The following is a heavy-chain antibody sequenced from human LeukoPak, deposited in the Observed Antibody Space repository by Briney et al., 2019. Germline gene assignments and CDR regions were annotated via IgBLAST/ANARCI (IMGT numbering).Heavy chain of an antibody. CDR2: ISDDGRNK. D-gene: IGHD3-22*01. J-gene: IGHJ4*02. V-gene: IGHV3-30*18. Sequence: GGSLRLSCAASGFTFSSYGMHWVRQAPGKGLEWGAFISDDGRNKYYAASVKGRFAISRDNSKNTLYLQMNSLRVEDTAVYFCAKAESSGYHYGSDYWGQGTLVTVSS. CDR3: AKAESSGYHYGSDY. CDR1: GFTFSSYG.